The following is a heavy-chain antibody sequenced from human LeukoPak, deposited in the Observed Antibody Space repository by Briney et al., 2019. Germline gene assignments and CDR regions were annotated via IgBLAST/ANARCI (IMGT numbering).Heavy chain of an antibody. CDR1: GGSFSGYY. CDR3: ARGGKTWFGP. J-gene: IGHJ5*02. V-gene: IGHV4-34*01. Sequence: SETLSLTCAVYGGSFSGYYWSWIRQPPGKGLEWIGEINHSGSTNYNPSLKSRVTISVDTSKNQFSLKLSSVTAADTAVYYCARGGKTWFGPWGQGTLVTVSS. CDR2: INHSGST.